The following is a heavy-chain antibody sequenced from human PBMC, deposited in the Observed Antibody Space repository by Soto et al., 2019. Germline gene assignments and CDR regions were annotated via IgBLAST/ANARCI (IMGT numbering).Heavy chain of an antibody. J-gene: IGHJ1*01. V-gene: IGHV3-33*01. CDR3: ARDESGVAVAAWIQH. D-gene: IGHD6-19*01. CDR1: GFTFSSYV. Sequence: QVQLVESGGGVVQPGRSLRLSCAASGFTFSSYVMHWVRQAPGKGLEWVAVIWYDGSNKYYADSVKGRFTISRDNSKNTLYLQMNSLRAEDTAVYYCARDESGVAVAAWIQHWGQGTLVTVSS. CDR2: IWYDGSNK.